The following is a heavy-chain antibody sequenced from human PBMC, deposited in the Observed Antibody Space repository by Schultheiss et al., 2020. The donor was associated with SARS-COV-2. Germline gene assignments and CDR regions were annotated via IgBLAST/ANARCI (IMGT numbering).Heavy chain of an antibody. CDR1: GGSFSGYY. Sequence: SETLSLTCAVYGGSFSGYYWSWIRQPAGKGLEWIGRIYTSGSTNYNPSLKSRVTMSVDTSKNQFSLKLSSVTAADTAVYYCARGGDPNPFDYWGQGTLVTVSS. V-gene: IGHV4-59*10. D-gene: IGHD2-21*02. J-gene: IGHJ4*02. CDR3: ARGGDPNPFDY. CDR2: IYTSGST.